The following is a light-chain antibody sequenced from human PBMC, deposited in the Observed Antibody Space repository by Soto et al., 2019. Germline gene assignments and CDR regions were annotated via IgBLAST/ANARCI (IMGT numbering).Light chain of an antibody. CDR1: QSISSSY. J-gene: IGKJ2*01. CDR2: AAS. CDR3: QQYGSSSYT. V-gene: IGKV3-20*01. Sequence: EIVLTQSPGTLSLSPGERATLSCRASQSISSSYLAWYQQKPGQAPRLLIYAASSRATGIPDRFTGSGSGTDCTLPSSRLEPEDFAVYYCQQYGSSSYTFGQGTQLEIK.